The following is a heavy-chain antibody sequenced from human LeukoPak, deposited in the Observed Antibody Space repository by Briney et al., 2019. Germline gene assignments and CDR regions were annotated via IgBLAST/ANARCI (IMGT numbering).Heavy chain of an antibody. Sequence: GGSLRLSCEASGFTFSTYSMNWVRQAPGKGLEWLSYIGSTGSTIYSADSVKGRFSISRDNAKNSLYLQMNSLRADDTAVYYCARDHGQWLGYYYYGMDVWGQGTTVTVSS. V-gene: IGHV3-48*04. CDR3: ARDHGQWLGYYYYGMDV. CDR2: IGSTGSTI. CDR1: GFTFSTYS. J-gene: IGHJ6*02. D-gene: IGHD6-19*01.